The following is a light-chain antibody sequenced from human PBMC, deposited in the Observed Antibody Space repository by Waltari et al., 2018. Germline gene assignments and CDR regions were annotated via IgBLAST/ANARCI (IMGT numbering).Light chain of an antibody. V-gene: IGLV1-40*01. CDR3: QSYDSSLSGVI. CDR2: GTN. J-gene: IGLJ2*01. CDR1: SSNIGADYD. Sequence: QSVLTQPPSVSGAPGQRITISCTGTSSNIGADYDVHWYLQLPGTAPKLLILGTNNRPSGVPDRLSASKSDTSASLAITGLQAEDEADYYCQSYDSSLSGVIFGGGTKLTVL.